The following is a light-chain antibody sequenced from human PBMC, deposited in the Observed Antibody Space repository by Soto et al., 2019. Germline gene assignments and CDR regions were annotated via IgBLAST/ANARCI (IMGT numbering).Light chain of an antibody. J-gene: IGKJ1*01. CDR2: EAS. CDR1: QSISNW. V-gene: IGKV1-5*03. Sequence: DIQMTQSPSTLSASVGDRVTITCRASQSISNWLAFDQQKPGKAPNLLIYEASSLQIGVSSRFSGSGSGTDFTLTIRSLQPDDFATYYCEHYDSYQWTFGQGTKVEIK. CDR3: EHYDSYQWT.